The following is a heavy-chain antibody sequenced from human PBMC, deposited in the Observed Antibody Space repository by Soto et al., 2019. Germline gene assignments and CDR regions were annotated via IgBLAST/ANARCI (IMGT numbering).Heavy chain of an antibody. CDR3: TTGSVDCV. J-gene: IGHJ6*02. Sequence: EVQLVESGGGHIQPGGSLRLSCAASGLHISNAWMNWVRQAPGKGLEWVGRIKTKGEGGPTDYPAAVKGRFIVSRDDSQNTLHLQMNSLKIEDTAVYYCTTGSVDCVWGQWTAVIVSS. CDR1: GLHISNAW. D-gene: IGHD5-12*01. CDR2: IKTKGEGGPT. V-gene: IGHV3-15*07.